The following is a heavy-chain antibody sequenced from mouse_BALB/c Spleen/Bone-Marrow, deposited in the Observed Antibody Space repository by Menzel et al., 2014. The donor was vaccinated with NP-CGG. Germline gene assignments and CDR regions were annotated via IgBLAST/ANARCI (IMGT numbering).Heavy chain of an antibody. CDR3: ARQGDGYYDY. Sequence: EVKLMESGGNLVKPGGSLKLSCAASGFTFSSYAMSWVCQTPEKRLERVATIRSGGSYTYYPDSVKGRFTISRDNAKSTLYLQMRSLRSEDTAMYYCARQGDGYYDYWGQGTTLTVSS. J-gene: IGHJ2*01. V-gene: IGHV5-9-3*01. CDR2: IRSGGSYT. CDR1: GFTFSSYA. D-gene: IGHD2-3*01.